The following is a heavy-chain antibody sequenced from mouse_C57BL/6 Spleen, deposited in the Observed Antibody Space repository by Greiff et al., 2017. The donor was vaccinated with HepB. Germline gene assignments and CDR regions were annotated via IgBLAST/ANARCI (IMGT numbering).Heavy chain of an antibody. CDR3: ATTGVYYGYDAWFAY. J-gene: IGHJ3*01. Sequence: QVQLQQSGAELVKPGASVKVSCKASGYTFTSYWMHWVKQRPGQGLEWIGRIHPSDSDTNYNPKFKGKATLTVDKSSSTAYMQLSSLTSEDSAVYDCATTGVYYGYDAWFAYWGQGTLVTVSA. D-gene: IGHD2-2*01. V-gene: IGHV1-74*01. CDR2: IHPSDSDT. CDR1: GYTFTSYW.